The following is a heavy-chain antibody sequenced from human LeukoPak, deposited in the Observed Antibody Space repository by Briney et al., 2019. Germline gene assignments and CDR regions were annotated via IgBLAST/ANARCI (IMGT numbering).Heavy chain of an antibody. V-gene: IGHV1-69*05. CDR2: IIPIVGTA. J-gene: IGHJ6*03. CDR3: ARAVLGYSYGSGDYYYYYMDV. CDR1: GGTFSSYA. Sequence: SVKVSCKASGGTFSSYAISWVRQAPGQGLEWMGGIIPIVGTANYAQKFQGRVTITTDESTSTAYMELSSLRSEDTAVYYCARAVLGYSYGSGDYYYYYMDVWGKGTTVTVSS. D-gene: IGHD5-18*01.